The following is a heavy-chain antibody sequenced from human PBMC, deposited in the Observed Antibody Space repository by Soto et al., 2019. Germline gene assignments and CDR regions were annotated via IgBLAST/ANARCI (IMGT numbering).Heavy chain of an antibody. Sequence: GCSVRQSCASSESTYSSYGMHCVRKAPGKGLEWVSSISSSSSYIYYADSVKGRFTISRDNAKNSLYLQMNSLRAEDTAVYYCARDYPDYYDFWSGPNWFDPWGQGTLVTVSS. V-gene: IGHV3-21*01. CDR1: ESTYSSYG. CDR3: ARDYPDYYDFWSGPNWFDP. CDR2: ISSSSSYI. J-gene: IGHJ5*02. D-gene: IGHD3-3*01.